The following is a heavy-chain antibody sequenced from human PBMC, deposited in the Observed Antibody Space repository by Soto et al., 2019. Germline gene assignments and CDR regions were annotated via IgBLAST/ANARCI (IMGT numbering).Heavy chain of an antibody. D-gene: IGHD5-18*01. V-gene: IGHV3-7*01. CDR2: IKQDGSEK. Sequence: GGSLRLSCAASGFTFSSYWMSWVRQAPGKGLEWVANIKQDGSEKYYVDSVKGRFTISRDNAKNSLYLQMNSLRAEDTAVYYCARNGYSYGQSIYYYYGMDVWGQGTTVTVSS. J-gene: IGHJ6*02. CDR3: ARNGYSYGQSIYYYYGMDV. CDR1: GFTFSSYW.